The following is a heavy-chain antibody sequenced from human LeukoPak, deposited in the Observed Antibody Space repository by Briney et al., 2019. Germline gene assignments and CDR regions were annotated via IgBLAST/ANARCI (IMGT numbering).Heavy chain of an antibody. Sequence: GGSLRLSCAASGFTFSSYGMHWVRQAPGKGLEWVSAISGSGGSTYYADSVKDRFTISRGNSKNTLYLQMNSLRAEDTAVYYCAKANSSGWLYYFDYWGQGTLVTVSS. D-gene: IGHD6-19*01. J-gene: IGHJ4*02. V-gene: IGHV3-23*01. CDR1: GFTFSSYG. CDR2: ISGSGGST. CDR3: AKANSSGWLYYFDY.